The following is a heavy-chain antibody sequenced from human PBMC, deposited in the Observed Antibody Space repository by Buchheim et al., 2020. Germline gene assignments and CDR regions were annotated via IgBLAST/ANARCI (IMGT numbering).Heavy chain of an antibody. CDR3: ARQGDWSAWSGYFALTNYYYYGMDV. CDR1: GGSISSSSYY. J-gene: IGHJ6*02. Sequence: QLQLQESGPGLVKPSETLSLTCTVSGGSISSSSYYWGWIRQPPGKGLEWIGSIYYSGSTYYNPSLKSRVTISVDTSKNQFSLKLSSVTAADTAVYYCARQGDWSAWSGYFALTNYYYYGMDVWGQGTT. V-gene: IGHV4-39*01. CDR2: IYYSGST. D-gene: IGHD3-3*01.